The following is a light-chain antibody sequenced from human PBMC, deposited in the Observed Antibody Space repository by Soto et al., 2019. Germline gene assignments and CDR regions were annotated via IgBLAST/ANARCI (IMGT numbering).Light chain of an antibody. CDR2: GVS. J-gene: IGKJ4*01. V-gene: IGKV3-20*01. CDR1: QNVRSDY. CDR3: QQYGNSPLT. Sequence: EIVLTQSQGTQSLSPGDRATLSCRPSQNVRSDYFAWYQQKPGQAPRVIIFGVSTRASATPDRFSGSGSGTYFTLTISRLEPDDFELYYCQQYGNSPLTFGGGSNVDI.